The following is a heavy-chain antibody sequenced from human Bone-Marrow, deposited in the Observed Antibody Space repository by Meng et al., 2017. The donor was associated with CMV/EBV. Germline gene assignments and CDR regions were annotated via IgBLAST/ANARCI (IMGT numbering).Heavy chain of an antibody. D-gene: IGHD2-2*01. CDR3: ARDHVPESSSPPGVNWFDP. Sequence: ASVKVSCKASGNTFMRYEITWERQATGQGLQWMGWTTPNSGNTDSAQKFRGRVTMTRNTSINTVHMGLNSLRSDDTAVYYYARDHVPESSSPPGVNWFDPWGQGTLVTVSS. J-gene: IGHJ5*02. CDR1: GNTFMRYE. CDR2: TTPNSGNT. V-gene: IGHV1-8*01.